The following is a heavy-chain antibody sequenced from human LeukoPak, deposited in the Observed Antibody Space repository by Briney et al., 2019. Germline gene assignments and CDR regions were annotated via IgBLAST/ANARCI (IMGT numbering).Heavy chain of an antibody. D-gene: IGHD6-13*01. J-gene: IGHJ1*01. Sequence: GESLKISCKASGYSFSSHWIGWVRQRPGKGLEWMGIITPRDSDTTYSPSFQGQVTISADKSISTAYLQWSSLKASDTAMYYCARLHRGSSHSYFQHWGQGTLVTVSS. CDR2: ITPRDSDT. CDR1: GYSFSSHW. CDR3: ARLHRGSSHSYFQH. V-gene: IGHV5-51*01.